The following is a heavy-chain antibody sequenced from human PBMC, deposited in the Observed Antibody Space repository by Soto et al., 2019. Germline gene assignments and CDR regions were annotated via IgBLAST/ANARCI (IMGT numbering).Heavy chain of an antibody. CDR1: GYTFTTYA. CDR3: ARPYDSSGYYYQYYFDY. J-gene: IGHJ4*02. D-gene: IGHD3-22*01. Sequence: ASVKVSCKASGYTFTTYAMHWVRQAPGQSLEWMGWINTGSGNTKYSQKFQGRVTITRDTSASTAYMELSILRSEDTAVYYCARPYDSSGYYYQYYFDYWGQGTLVTVSS. CDR2: INTGSGNT. V-gene: IGHV1-3*04.